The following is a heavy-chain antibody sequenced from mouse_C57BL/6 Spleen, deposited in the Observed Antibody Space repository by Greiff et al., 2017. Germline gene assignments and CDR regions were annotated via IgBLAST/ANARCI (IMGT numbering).Heavy chain of an antibody. CDR2: ISSGGDYI. CDR1: GFTFSSYA. Sequence: EVKLVESGEGLVKPGGSLKLSCAASGFTFSSYAMSWVRQTPEKRLEWVAYISSGGDYIYYADTVKGRFTISRDNARNTLYLQMSSLKSEDTAMYYCTRGNDDDYFDYWGQGTTLTVSS. J-gene: IGHJ2*01. CDR3: TRGNDDDYFDY. D-gene: IGHD2-4*01. V-gene: IGHV5-9-1*02.